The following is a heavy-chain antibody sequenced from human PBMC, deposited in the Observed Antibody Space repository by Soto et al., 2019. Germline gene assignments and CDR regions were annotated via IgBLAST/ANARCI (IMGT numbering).Heavy chain of an antibody. CDR3: ARVTGRYYYGMDF. Sequence: PSETLSLTCAVYGGSFSGYYWSWIRQPPGKGLEWIGEINHSGSTNYNPSLKSRVTISVDTSKNQFSLKLSSVTAADTAVYYCARVTGRYYYGMDFWGQGSTVTVSS. V-gene: IGHV4-34*01. CDR2: INHSGST. J-gene: IGHJ6*02. CDR1: GGSFSGYY.